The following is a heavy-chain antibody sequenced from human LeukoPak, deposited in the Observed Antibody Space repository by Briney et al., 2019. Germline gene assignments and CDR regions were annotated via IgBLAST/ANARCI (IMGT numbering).Heavy chain of an antibody. CDR2: ISGSGDTT. CDR1: GFTFSDYY. Sequence: PGGSLRLSCAASGFTFSDYYMSWIRQTPGKGLEWIAYISGSGDTTFYTDSVKGRFTISRDNGKNSVYLQMSNLRAEDTAVYYCARVVYCTGGLCQIFAFDTWGQGTMVTVSS. D-gene: IGHD2-8*02. CDR3: ARVVYCTGGLCQIFAFDT. J-gene: IGHJ3*02. V-gene: IGHV3-11*01.